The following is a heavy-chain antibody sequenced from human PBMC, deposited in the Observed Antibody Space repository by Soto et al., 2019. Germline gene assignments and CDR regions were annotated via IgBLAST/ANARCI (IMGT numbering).Heavy chain of an antibody. Sequence: GGSLRLSCAASGFTFSSYEMNWVRQAPGKGLEWVSYISSSGSTIYYADSVKGRFTISRYNAKNSLYLQMNSLRAEDTAVYYCARDSPGFDPWGQGTLVTVSS. CDR3: ARDSPGFDP. CDR2: ISSSGSTI. V-gene: IGHV3-48*03. J-gene: IGHJ5*02. CDR1: GFTFSSYE.